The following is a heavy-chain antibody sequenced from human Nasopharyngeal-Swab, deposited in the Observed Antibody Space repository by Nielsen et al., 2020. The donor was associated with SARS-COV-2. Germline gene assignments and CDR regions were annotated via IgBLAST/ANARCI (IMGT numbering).Heavy chain of an antibody. Sequence: SETLSLTCTVSGGSISSSSYYWGWIRQPPGKGLEWIGSIYYSGSTYYNSSLKSRVTISVDTSKNQFSLKLSSVTAADTAVYYCASAYYYDRYFDYWGQGTLVTVSS. CDR2: IYYSGST. CDR1: GGSISSSSYY. CDR3: ASAYYYDRYFDY. J-gene: IGHJ4*02. V-gene: IGHV4-39*07. D-gene: IGHD3-22*01.